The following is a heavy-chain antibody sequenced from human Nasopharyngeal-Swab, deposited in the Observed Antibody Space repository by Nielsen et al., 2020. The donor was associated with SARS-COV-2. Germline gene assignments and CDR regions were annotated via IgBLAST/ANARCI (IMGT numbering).Heavy chain of an antibody. Sequence: GSLRLSCAASGFTFSSYWMSWVRQASGKGLEWVANIKQDGSEKYYVDAVKGRFTISRDNAKNSLYLQMNSLRAEDTAVYYCARGQVVTAAIRYNWFDPWGQGTLVTVSS. V-gene: IGHV3-7*01. CDR2: IKQDGSEK. CDR1: GFTFSSYW. CDR3: ARGQVVTAAIRYNWFDP. D-gene: IGHD2-2*01. J-gene: IGHJ5*02.